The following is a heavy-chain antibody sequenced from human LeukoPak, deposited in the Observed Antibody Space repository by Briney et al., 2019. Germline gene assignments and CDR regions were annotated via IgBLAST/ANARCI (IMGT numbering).Heavy chain of an antibody. D-gene: IGHD3-10*01. CDR1: GFTFSNYA. V-gene: IGHV3-30*04. CDR2: VSYDGSNK. J-gene: IGHJ3*02. Sequence: GGSLRLSCAASGFTFSNYAMHWVRQAPGKGLEWVAVVSYDGSNKYYADSVKGRFTISRDNSKSTVYLQMNSLRAEDTAVYYCARARFGEFNAFDIWGQGTMVTVSS. CDR3: ARARFGEFNAFDI.